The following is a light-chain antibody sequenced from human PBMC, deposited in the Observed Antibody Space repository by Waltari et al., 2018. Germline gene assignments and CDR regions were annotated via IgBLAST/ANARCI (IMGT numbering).Light chain of an antibody. V-gene: IGKV3-20*01. CDR1: ESVSSSH. CDR2: AES. J-gene: IGKJ4*01. Sequence: EIVLPQSPGTLSLSPGERATLSCRASESVSSSHLAWYQQKPGQAPRLLVYAESSRATGIPDRFSGSGSGTDFTLTISRLEPEDFAVYYCQQFGSSPFTFGGGTKVEIK. CDR3: QQFGSSPFT.